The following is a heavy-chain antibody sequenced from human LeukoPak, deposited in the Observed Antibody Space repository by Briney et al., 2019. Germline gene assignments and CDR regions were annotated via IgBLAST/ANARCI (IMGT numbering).Heavy chain of an antibody. D-gene: IGHD3-10*01. CDR3: ARFSGIYGPDS. Sequence: PSETLSLTCTVSGVSVTSLDWSWIRQPAGKGLEWIGRFFSSGNTNYNPSFKSRATISVDKSENQFSLKLTSVTAADTAVYYCARFSGIYGPDSWGQGTLVSVSS. J-gene: IGHJ4*02. CDR1: GVSVTSLD. CDR2: FFSSGNT. V-gene: IGHV4-4*07.